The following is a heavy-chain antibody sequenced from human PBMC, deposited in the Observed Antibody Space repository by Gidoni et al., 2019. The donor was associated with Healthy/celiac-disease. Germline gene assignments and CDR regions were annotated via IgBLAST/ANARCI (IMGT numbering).Heavy chain of an antibody. D-gene: IGHD3-10*01. J-gene: IGHJ4*02. CDR2: IDPSDSYT. Sequence: EVQLVQSGAEVKKPGESMRISCKGAGYSFTSSWISWVRQTPGNGLEWMGRIDPSDSYTNYSPSFQGHVTISADKSISTAYLQWSSLKASDSGKYYCAISGSTSTDKWGQGTLVTVSS. CDR3: AISGSTSTDK. CDR1: GYSFTSSW. V-gene: IGHV5-10-1*03.